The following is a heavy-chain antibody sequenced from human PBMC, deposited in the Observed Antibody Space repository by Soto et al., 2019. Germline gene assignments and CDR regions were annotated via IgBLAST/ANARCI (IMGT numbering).Heavy chain of an antibody. V-gene: IGHV1-3*01. J-gene: IGHJ6*02. CDR2: INAGNGNT. Sequence: ASVKVSCKASGYTFTSYAMHWVRQAPGQRLEWMGWINAGNGNTKYSQKFQGRVTMTRNTSISTAYMELSSLRSEDTAVYYCARGGARQSYGYRGYYYYYGMDVWGQGTTVTVS. CDR3: ARGGARQSYGYRGYYYYYGMDV. D-gene: IGHD5-18*01. CDR1: GYTFTSYA.